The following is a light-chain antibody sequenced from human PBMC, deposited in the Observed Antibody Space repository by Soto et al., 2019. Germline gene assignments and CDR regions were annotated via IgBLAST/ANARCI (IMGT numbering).Light chain of an antibody. CDR3: QSDDSSLGHVV. V-gene: IGLV1-40*01. J-gene: IGLJ2*01. CDR2: GDN. CDR1: SSNIGSYYD. Sequence: QSVLTQPPSVSGAPGQRVTIPCTGSSSNIGSYYDVHWYQQLPGTVPKLLIYGDNNRPSGVPDRFSGSKSGTSASLAITGLQAEDEADYYCQSDDSSLGHVVFGGGTKLTVL.